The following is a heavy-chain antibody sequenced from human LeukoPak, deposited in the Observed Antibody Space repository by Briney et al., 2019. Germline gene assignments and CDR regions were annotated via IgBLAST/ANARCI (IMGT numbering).Heavy chain of an antibody. CDR3: AEDLRSYYAFDI. D-gene: IGHD1-26*01. J-gene: IGHJ3*02. CDR1: GFTFSSFSSYG. Sequence: TGGSLRLSCAASGFTFSSFSSYGMHWVRQAPGKGLEWVATISYDGSNKYYTDSVKGRFTVSRDNSKNTLYLQMNSLRAEDAAVYYCAEDLRSYYAFDIWGQGTMVTVSS. V-gene: IGHV3-30*18. CDR2: ISYDGSNK.